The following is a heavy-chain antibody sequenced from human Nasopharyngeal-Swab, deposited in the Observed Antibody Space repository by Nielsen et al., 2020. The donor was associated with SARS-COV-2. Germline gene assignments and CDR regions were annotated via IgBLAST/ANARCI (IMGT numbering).Heavy chain of an antibody. CDR3: ARKRGEQWLSQFDY. Sequence: ASLQVSCNASAYTSINYGITWVLQAPAQGLEWMGWSSAYNSNTNYAQKFQGRVTMTTNTSTNTAYMELRSLRSDDTAVYYCARKRGEQWLSQFDYWGQGTLVTVSS. V-gene: IGHV1-18*01. CDR2: SSAYNSNT. CDR1: AYTSINYG. J-gene: IGHJ4*02. D-gene: IGHD6-19*01.